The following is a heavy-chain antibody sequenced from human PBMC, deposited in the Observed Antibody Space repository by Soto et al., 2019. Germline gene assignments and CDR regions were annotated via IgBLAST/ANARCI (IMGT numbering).Heavy chain of an antibody. V-gene: IGHV4-38-2*01. Sequence: SETLSLTCAVSGYSISSGYYWGWIRQPPGKGLEWIGSIYHSGSTYYNPSLKSRVTISVDTSKNQFSLKLSSVTAADTAVYYCAGFGDFWSGYFDYWGQGTLVTVSS. J-gene: IGHJ4*02. CDR2: IYHSGST. D-gene: IGHD3-3*01. CDR1: GYSISSGYY. CDR3: AGFGDFWSGYFDY.